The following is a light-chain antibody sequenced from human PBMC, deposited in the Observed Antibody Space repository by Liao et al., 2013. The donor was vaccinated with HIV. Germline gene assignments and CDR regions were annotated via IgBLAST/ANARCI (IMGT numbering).Light chain of an antibody. CDR1: KLGDKY. V-gene: IGLV3-1*01. Sequence: SYKLTQPPSVSVSPGQTASITCSGDKLGDKYACWYQQKPGQSPVLVIYQDNKRPSGIPERFSGSNSGNTATLTISGTQAMDEADYYCQVWDSTTYVFGTGTKVTVL. CDR2: QDN. CDR3: QVWDSTTYV. J-gene: IGLJ1*01.